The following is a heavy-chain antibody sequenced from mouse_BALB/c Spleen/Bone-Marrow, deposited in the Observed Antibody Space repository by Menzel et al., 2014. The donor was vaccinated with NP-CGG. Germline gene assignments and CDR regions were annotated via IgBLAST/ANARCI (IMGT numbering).Heavy chain of an antibody. J-gene: IGHJ2*01. D-gene: IGHD2-14*01. CDR2: INPYNGGT. V-gene: IGHV1-18*01. CDR3: ARSDYRYDYFDY. Sequence: VHVKQSGPELVKPGASMKISCKASGYSFTGYTMNWVKQSHGKNLEWIGLINPYNGGTSYNQKFKGKATLTVNKSSGTAYMELLSLTSEDSAVYYCARSDYRYDYFDYWGQGTTLTVSS. CDR1: GYSFTGYT.